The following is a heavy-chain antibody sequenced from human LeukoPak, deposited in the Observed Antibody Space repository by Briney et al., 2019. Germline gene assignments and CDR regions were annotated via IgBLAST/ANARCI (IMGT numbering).Heavy chain of an antibody. V-gene: IGHV3-23*01. J-gene: IGHJ6*02. Sequence: PGGSLRLSCAASGFTFSSYAMSWVRQAPGKGLEWVSAISGSGGSTYYADSVKGRFTISRDNSKNTLYLQMNSLRAEDTAVYYCAKISNSGPWRGMDVWGQGTTVTVSS. D-gene: IGHD3-10*01. CDR3: AKISNSGPWRGMDV. CDR1: GFTFSSYA. CDR2: ISGSGGST.